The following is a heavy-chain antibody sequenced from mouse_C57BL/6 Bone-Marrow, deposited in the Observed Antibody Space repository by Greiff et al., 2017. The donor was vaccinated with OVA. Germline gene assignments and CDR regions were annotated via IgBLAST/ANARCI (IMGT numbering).Heavy chain of an antibody. CDR1: GYTFTSYW. V-gene: IGHV1-59*01. J-gene: IGHJ2*01. D-gene: IGHD2-4*01. Sequence: QVQLQQPGAELVRPGTSVKLSCKASGYTFTSYWMHWVKQRPGQGLEWIGVIDPSDSYTNYNQKFKGKATLTVDTSSSTAYMQLSSLTSEDSAVYYCARWDFYYDYRYWGQGTTLTVSS. CDR2: IDPSDSYT. CDR3: ARWDFYYDYRY.